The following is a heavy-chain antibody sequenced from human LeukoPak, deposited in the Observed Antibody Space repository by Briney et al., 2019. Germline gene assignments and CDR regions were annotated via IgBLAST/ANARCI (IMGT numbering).Heavy chain of an antibody. V-gene: IGHV4-39*01. CDR1: GGSISSSSYY. CDR2: IYYSGST. J-gene: IGHJ4*02. Sequence: SETLSLTCTVSGGSISSSSYYWGWIRQPPGKGLEWIGSIYYSGSTYYNPSHKSRVTISVDTSKNQFSLKLSSVTAADTAVYYCARHRTTVTTALIWGQGTLVTVSS. CDR3: ARHRTTVTTALI. D-gene: IGHD4-17*01.